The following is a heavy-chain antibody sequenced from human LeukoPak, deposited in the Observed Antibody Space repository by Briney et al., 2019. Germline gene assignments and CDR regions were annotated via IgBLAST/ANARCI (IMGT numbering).Heavy chain of an antibody. D-gene: IGHD1-1*01. J-gene: IGHJ4*02. CDR1: GGSISSSSYY. V-gene: IGHV4-39*01. CDR2: IYYRGST. Sequence: PSETLSLTCTVSGGSISSSSYYWGWIRQPPGKGLEWIGSIYYRGSTYYNPSLKSRVTISVDTSKDQFSLKLSSVTAADTAVYYCARRNWPYYFDYWGQGTLVTVSS. CDR3: ARRNWPYYFDY.